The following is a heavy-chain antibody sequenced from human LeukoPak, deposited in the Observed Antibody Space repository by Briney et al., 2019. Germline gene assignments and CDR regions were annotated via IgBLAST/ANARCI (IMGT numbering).Heavy chain of an antibody. D-gene: IGHD3-10*01. J-gene: IGHJ4*02. Sequence: GAAVKVSCKASGYTFIGYYMHWVRQAPGQGLEWMGWINLNSGGTNYAQKFQGRVTMTRDTSSSAAYMELGRLRSDDTAVCYCARVGGSYYGNFDSWGPGTRVTLAA. V-gene: IGHV1-2*02. CDR1: GYTFIGYY. CDR3: ARVGGSYYGNFDS. CDR2: INLNSGGT.